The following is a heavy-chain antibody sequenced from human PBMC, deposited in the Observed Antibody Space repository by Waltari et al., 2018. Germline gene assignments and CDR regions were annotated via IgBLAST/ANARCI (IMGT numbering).Heavy chain of an antibody. D-gene: IGHD2-2*01. CDR2: IYTSGTT. V-gene: IGHV4-4*07. CDR3: ARGIGYCTSTNCYPRPLYFDY. Sequence: QVQLQESGPGLVKPSETLSLTCTVSGGSISNYYWSWIRQPAGKGLEWIGRIYTSGTTNYNPSLKSRVTMSEDTSKNQFSLNLSSVTAADTAVYYCARGIGYCTSTNCYPRPLYFDYWGQGTLVTVSS. CDR1: GGSISNYY. J-gene: IGHJ4*02.